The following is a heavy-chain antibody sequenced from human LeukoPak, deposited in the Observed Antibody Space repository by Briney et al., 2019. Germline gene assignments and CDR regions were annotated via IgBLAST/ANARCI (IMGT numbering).Heavy chain of an antibody. CDR3: VSGTAAVSAAMAY. Sequence: GGSLRLSCAASVFTFGIYCAHWIRLGPGKGLLWVSRINGDGSYADYAESVQGRVTMSRDNAKNTLYLQMNSLRPEDTAVYYCVSGTAAVSAAMAYGGQGTLVSVFS. CDR1: VFTFGIYC. D-gene: IGHD2-15*01. J-gene: IGHJ4*02. V-gene: IGHV3-74*01. CDR2: INGDGSYA.